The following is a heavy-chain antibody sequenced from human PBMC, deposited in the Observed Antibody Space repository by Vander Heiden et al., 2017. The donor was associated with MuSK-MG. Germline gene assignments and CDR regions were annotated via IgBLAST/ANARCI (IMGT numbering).Heavy chain of an antibody. Sequence: QMQLVQSGPEVKEPGTSVKVSCKASGFRFDSSVVQWVRQARGQPPEWIGWVVVGTGNPNYAQKFQPRVTISRDFSTSTVYLEMSSLTPDDTAIFYCAASTSPYNYHYAMDVWGQGTTVTVSS. CDR1: GFRFDSSV. CDR2: VVVGTGNP. CDR3: AASTSPYNYHYAMDV. J-gene: IGHJ6*02. D-gene: IGHD2-2*02. V-gene: IGHV1-58*01.